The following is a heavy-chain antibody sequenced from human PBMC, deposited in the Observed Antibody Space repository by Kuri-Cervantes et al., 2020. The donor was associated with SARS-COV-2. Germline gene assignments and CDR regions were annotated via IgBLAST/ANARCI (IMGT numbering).Heavy chain of an antibody. CDR2: IYTSGST. J-gene: IGHJ6*03. CDR3: ARVVTIFGVVTDYYYYMDV. V-gene: IGHV4-4*07. CDR1: GGPISSYY. Sequence: SETLSLTCTVSGGPISSYYWSWIRQPAGKGLEWIGRIYTSGSTNYNPSLKSRVTMSVDTSKNQFSLKLSSVTAADTAVYYCARVVTIFGVVTDYYYYMDVWGKGTTVTVSS. D-gene: IGHD3-3*01.